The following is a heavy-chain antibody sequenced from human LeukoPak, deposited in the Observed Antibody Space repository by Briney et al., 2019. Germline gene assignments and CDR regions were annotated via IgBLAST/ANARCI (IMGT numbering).Heavy chain of an antibody. CDR2: INSDGSST. CDR3: ATTDYVWGSYDKNWFDP. Sequence: GGSLRLSCAASGFTFSSYWMHWVRQAPGKGLVWVSRINSDGSSTSYADSVKGRFTISRDNAKNTLYLQMNSLRAEDTAVYYCATTDYVWGSYDKNWFDPWGQGTLVTVSS. J-gene: IGHJ5*02. V-gene: IGHV3-74*01. D-gene: IGHD3-16*01. CDR1: GFTFSSYW.